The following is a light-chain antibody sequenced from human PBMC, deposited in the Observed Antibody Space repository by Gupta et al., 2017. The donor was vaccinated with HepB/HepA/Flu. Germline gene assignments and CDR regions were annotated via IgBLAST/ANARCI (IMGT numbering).Light chain of an antibody. J-gene: IGKJ1*01. Sequence: DIQMTQSPSTLSASVGDRVTITCRASQSISIWLAWYQQKPGKAPKLLIYKASSLESGVPSRFSGSGSGTEFTLTISSLQPDDFATYYCQQDDSYSRTFGQGTKVEIK. V-gene: IGKV1-5*03. CDR3: QQDDSYSRT. CDR2: KAS. CDR1: QSISIW.